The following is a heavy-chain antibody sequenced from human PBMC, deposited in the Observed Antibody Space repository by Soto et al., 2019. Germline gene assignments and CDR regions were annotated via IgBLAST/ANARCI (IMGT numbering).Heavy chain of an antibody. D-gene: IGHD3-10*01. V-gene: IGHV1-69*13. CDR1: GGTINNVA. Sequence: SVKVSGKDSGGTINNVAISWVRQAPGQGLGWMGGIIPIFGTANYAQRFQDRITITADESTSTAYMELSSLRSEDTAVYYCARGVVGRDGFTTYYYYYGMDVWGQGTTVTVSS. CDR3: ARGVVGRDGFTTYYYYYGMDV. J-gene: IGHJ6*02. CDR2: IIPIFGTA.